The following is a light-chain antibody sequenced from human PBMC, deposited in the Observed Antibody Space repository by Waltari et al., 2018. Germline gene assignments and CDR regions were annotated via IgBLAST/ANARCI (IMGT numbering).Light chain of an antibody. CDR1: QMINYW. J-gene: IGKJ1*01. V-gene: IGKV1-5*03. Sequence: DIQMTQSPSTLSASVGDRVTITFRASQMINYWLSWYQQQPGKAPKLLVSKASNLEGGVSSRFTGSGSGTEFTLTISNLQPEDFATYYCQQYDRSWTFGQGTKVEIK. CDR2: KAS. CDR3: QQYDRSWT.